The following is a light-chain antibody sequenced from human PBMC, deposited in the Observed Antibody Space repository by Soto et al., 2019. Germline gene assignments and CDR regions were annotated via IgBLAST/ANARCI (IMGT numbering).Light chain of an antibody. CDR3: QQYNNWPHT. CDR2: GAS. J-gene: IGKJ2*01. CDR1: QSVGSH. Sequence: EIVMTQSPATLSVSPGESATLSSRASQSVGSHLAWYQQKPGQAPRLLISGASTRATGFPTSFSGSGSGTEFTLTITSLQSEDFALYFCQQYNNWPHTFGQGTKLEIK. V-gene: IGKV3-15*01.